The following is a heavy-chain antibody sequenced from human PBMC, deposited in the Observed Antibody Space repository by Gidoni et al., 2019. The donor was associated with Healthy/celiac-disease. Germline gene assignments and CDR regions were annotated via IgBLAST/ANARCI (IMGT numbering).Heavy chain of an antibody. CDR2: IYYSGIT. CDR1: GCSISSSSYY. J-gene: IGHJ4*02. CDR3: ARDRYIAAAGTFDY. Sequence: QLQLQESGPGLVQPSETLSLTCTVSGCSISSSSYYWGWICQPPGKGLEWIGSIYYSGITYYNPSLKSRVTISVDTSKNQFALKLSSVTAADTAVYYCARDRYIAAAGTFDYWGQGTLVTVSS. D-gene: IGHD6-13*01. V-gene: IGHV4-39*07.